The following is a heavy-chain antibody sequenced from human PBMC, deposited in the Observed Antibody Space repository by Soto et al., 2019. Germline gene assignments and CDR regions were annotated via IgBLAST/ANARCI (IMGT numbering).Heavy chain of an antibody. V-gene: IGHV3-53*04. J-gene: IGHJ4*02. Sequence: GGSLRLSCAASGFTVSSNYMSWVRQAPGKGLEWVSVIYSGGSTYYADSVKGRFTISRHNSKNTLYLQMNSLRAEDTAMYYCARSSRFYCSSTSCFDYWGQGTLVTVSS. D-gene: IGHD2-2*01. CDR3: ARSSRFYCSSTSCFDY. CDR2: IYSGGST. CDR1: GFTVSSNY.